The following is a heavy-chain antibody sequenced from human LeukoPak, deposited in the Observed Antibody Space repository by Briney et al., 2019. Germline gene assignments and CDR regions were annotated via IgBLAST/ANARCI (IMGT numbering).Heavy chain of an antibody. CDR2: ISYDGSNK. D-gene: IGHD6-19*01. CDR1: GFTFSSYG. CDR3: AKDSGEWLDQYYFDY. J-gene: IGHJ4*02. V-gene: IGHV3-30*18. Sequence: GGSLRLSCAASGFTFSSYGMHWVRQAPGKGREWVAVISYDGSNKYYADSVKGRFTISRDNSKNTLYLQMNSLRAEDTAVYYCAKDSGEWLDQYYFDYWGQGTLVTVSS.